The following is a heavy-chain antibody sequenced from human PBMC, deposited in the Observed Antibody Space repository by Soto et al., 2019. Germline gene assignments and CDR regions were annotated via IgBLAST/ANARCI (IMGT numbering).Heavy chain of an antibody. Sequence: QVQLVQSGAEVKKPGSSVKVSCKASGGTFSSYTISWVRQAPGQGLEWMGRIIPILGIANYAQKFQGRVTITADKSTSTAYMELSSLRSEDTAVYYCARAPNRGSTSYYYYMDVWGKGTTVTVSS. J-gene: IGHJ6*03. V-gene: IGHV1-69*02. D-gene: IGHD2-2*01. CDR2: IIPILGIA. CDR3: ARAPNRGSTSYYYYMDV. CDR1: GGTFSSYT.